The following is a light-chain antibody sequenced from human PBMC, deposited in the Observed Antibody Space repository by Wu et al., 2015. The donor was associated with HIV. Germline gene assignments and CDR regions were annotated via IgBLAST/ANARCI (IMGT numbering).Light chain of an antibody. CDR3: QQRSNWPPIYT. V-gene: IGKV3-11*01. CDR2: DAS. J-gene: IGKJ2*01. Sequence: EIVLTQSPVTLSLSPGERATLSCRASQGISTFLAWYQQKPGQAPRLLIYDASNRATGIPARFSGRGSGTDFTLTISSLEPEDFAVYYCQQRSNWPPIYTFGQGTKLEIK. CDR1: QGISTF.